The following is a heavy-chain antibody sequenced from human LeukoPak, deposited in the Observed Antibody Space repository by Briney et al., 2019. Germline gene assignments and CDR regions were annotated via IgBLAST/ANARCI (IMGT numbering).Heavy chain of an antibody. CDR1: GGSISRSSYY. CDR2: IYYSGST. V-gene: IGHV4-39*01. CDR3: ARLSNLLLWFGELSYFDY. Sequence: PSETLSLTCTVSGGSISRSSYYWGWIRQPPGKGLEWIGSIYYSGSTYYNPSLKSRVTISVDTSKNQFSLKLSSVTAADTAVYYCARLSNLLLWFGELSYFDYWGQGTLVTVSS. D-gene: IGHD3-10*01. J-gene: IGHJ4*02.